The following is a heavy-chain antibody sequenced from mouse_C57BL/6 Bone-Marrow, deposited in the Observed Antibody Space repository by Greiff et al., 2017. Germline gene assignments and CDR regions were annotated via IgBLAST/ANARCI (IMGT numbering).Heavy chain of an antibody. CDR1: GFSLSTSGMG. CDR3: ARRVYYYGNHWYFDV. CDR2: IYWDDDK. Sequence: ESGPGILQSSQTLSLTCSFSGFSLSTSGMGVSWIRQPSGKGLEWLAHIYWDDDKRYNPSLKSRLTISKDTSRNQVFLKITSVDTADTATYYCARRVYYYGNHWYFDVWGTGTTVTVSS. V-gene: IGHV8-12*01. D-gene: IGHD1-1*01. J-gene: IGHJ1*03.